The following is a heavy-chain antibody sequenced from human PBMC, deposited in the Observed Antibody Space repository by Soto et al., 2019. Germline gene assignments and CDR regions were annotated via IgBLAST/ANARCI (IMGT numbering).Heavy chain of an antibody. Sequence: QLQESSPGLVKPSQTLSLTCTVSGDSISSGDNYWSWIRQPPGKGLEWIGYIYYSGRSYYNPSLKSRVTMSVDTSKNQFSLTLTSVTAADTAVYYCARGGGFDSWGRGTLVTVSS. J-gene: IGHJ4*02. D-gene: IGHD3-16*01. CDR3: ARGGGFDS. V-gene: IGHV4-30-4*01. CDR2: IYYSGRS. CDR1: GDSISSGDNY.